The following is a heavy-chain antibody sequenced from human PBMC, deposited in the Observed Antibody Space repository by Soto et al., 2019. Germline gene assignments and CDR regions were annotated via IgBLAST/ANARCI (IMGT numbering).Heavy chain of an antibody. Sequence: ASVKVSCKASGGTFSSYAISWVRQAPGQGLEWMGGIIPIFGTANYAQKFQGRVTITADESTSTAYMELSSLRSEDTAVYYCARGRVSPRGGYYREGDYYYYGMDVWGQGTTVTVSS. J-gene: IGHJ6*02. D-gene: IGHD3-3*01. CDR2: IIPIFGTA. V-gene: IGHV1-69*13. CDR1: GGTFSSYA. CDR3: ARGRVSPRGGYYREGDYYYYGMDV.